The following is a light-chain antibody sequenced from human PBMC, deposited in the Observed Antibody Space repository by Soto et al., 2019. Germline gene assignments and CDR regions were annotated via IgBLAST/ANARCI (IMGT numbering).Light chain of an antibody. CDR3: SSYTSSSTQVV. CDR1: SSDVGGYNY. J-gene: IGLJ2*01. V-gene: IGLV2-14*01. CDR2: DVS. Sequence: QSVLTQPASVSGSPGQSFTISCTGTSSDVGGYNYVSWYQQHPGKAPKLMIYDVSNRPSGVSNRFSGSKSGNTASLTISGLQAEDEADYYCSSYTSSSTQVVFGGGTKVTVL.